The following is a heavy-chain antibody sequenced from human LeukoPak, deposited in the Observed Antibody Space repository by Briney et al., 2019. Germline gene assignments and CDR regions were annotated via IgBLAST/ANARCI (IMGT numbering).Heavy chain of an antibody. CDR1: GFTFSSYA. CDR2: ISGSGASS. Sequence: GGSLRLSCAASGFTFSSYAMSWVRQAPGKGLEWVSGISGSGASSYYADSVKGRFTISRDNTRNTLYLQMNSLRAEDTAVYYCAKEKCYYDSSGYYWDYWGQGALVTVSS. V-gene: IGHV3-23*01. CDR3: AKEKCYYDSSGYYWDY. J-gene: IGHJ4*02. D-gene: IGHD3-22*01.